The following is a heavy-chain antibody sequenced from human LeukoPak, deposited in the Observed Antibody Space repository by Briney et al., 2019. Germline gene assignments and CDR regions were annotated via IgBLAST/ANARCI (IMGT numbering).Heavy chain of an antibody. Sequence: ASVKVSCKVSGYTLTALSIHWVRQAPGKGLEWMGGFDPEDGETIYTQKLRGRVTMTEDTSTDTAYMELRSLRSEDTAVYFCAAIYVDTVPWGQGTLVTVSS. CDR3: AAIYVDTVP. CDR2: FDPEDGET. CDR1: GYTLTALS. J-gene: IGHJ5*02. D-gene: IGHD5-18*01. V-gene: IGHV1-24*01.